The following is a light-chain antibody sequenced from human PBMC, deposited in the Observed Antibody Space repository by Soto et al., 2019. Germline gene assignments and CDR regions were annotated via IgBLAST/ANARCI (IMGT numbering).Light chain of an antibody. CDR1: QSLSGN. V-gene: IGKV3-15*01. CDR2: RAS. J-gene: IGKJ1*01. CDR3: QQYSQWPPWT. Sequence: VMTQAPATLAGSPGETVTLSLSSSQSLSGNLAWYQQKPGQAPRLLIFRASTRATGVPARFSGRGSGTEFTLTISGLQSEDFAVYYCQQYSQWPPWTFGPGTKVDI.